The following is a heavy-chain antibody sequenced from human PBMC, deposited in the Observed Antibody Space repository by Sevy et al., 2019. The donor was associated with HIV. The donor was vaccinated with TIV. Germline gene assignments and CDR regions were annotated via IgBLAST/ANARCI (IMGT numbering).Heavy chain of an antibody. CDR1: GFTFTKYS. CDR2: FSFGCGKI. Sequence: GGSLRLSCAASGFTFTKYSMSWIRQTPGKGLEWVSTFSFGCGKINYADSVKGRFTISRDDSRNTFYLQMNSLRAEDTAIYYCAREGCTKPHDYWGQGTVVTVSS. J-gene: IGHJ4*02. CDR3: AREGCTKPHDY. V-gene: IGHV3-23*01. D-gene: IGHD2-8*01.